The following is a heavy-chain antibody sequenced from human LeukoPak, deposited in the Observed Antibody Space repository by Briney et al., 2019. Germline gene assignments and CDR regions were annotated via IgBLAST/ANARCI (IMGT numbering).Heavy chain of an antibody. Sequence: GGSLRLSCAASGFTFSSYSMNWVRQAPGKGLEWVSSISSSSSYIYYADSVKGRFTISRDNAKNSLYLQMNSLRAEDTAVYYCARDGLSYYYDSSGYNNWGQGTLVTVSS. J-gene: IGHJ4*02. CDR1: GFTFSSYS. V-gene: IGHV3-21*01. D-gene: IGHD3-22*01. CDR3: ARDGLSYYYDSSGYNN. CDR2: ISSSSSYI.